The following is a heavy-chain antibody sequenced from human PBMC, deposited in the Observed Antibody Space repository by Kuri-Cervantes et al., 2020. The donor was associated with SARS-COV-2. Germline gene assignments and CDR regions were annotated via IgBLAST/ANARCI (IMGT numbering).Heavy chain of an antibody. V-gene: IGHV3-21*04. D-gene: IGHD6-13*01. CDR3: AREKGSSSWPTDY. CDR1: GFTFSSYS. J-gene: IGHJ4*02. Sequence: GGSLRLSCAASGFTFSSYSMNWVRQAPGKGLEWVSSISSSSSYIYYADSVKGRFTISRDNAKNSLYLQMNSLRAEDTALYYCAREKGSSSWPTDYWGQGTLVTVSS. CDR2: ISSSSSYI.